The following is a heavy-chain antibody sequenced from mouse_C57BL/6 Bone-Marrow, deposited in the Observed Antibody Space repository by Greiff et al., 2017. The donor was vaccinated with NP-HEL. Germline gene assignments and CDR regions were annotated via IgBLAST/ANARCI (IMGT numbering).Heavy chain of an antibody. D-gene: IGHD2-4*01. J-gene: IGHJ4*01. CDR3: AKREDLDYEGAMDY. Sequence: VKVVESGPGLVAPSQSLSITCTVSGFSLTSYGVSWVRQPPGKGLEWLGVIWGDGSTNYHSALISRLSISKDNSKSQVFLKLNSLQSDDTATYYCAKREDLDYEGAMDYWGQGTSVTVSS. V-gene: IGHV2-3*01. CDR1: GFSLTSYG. CDR2: IWGDGST.